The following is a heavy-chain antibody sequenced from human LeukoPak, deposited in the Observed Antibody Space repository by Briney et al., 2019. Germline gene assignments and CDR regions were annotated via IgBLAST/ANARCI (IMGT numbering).Heavy chain of an antibody. CDR1: GFTFSSYA. D-gene: IGHD3-3*01. V-gene: IGHV3-23*01. J-gene: IGHJ4*02. CDR3: AKDSDSRITIFGVVTVY. CDR2: ISGSGAYT. Sequence: PGGSLRLSCAASGFTFSSYAMSWVRQAPGKGLEWVSAISGSGAYTYYADSVKGRFTISRDNSKNTLYLQMNSLRAEDTAVYYCAKDSDSRITIFGVVTVYWGQGTLVTVSS.